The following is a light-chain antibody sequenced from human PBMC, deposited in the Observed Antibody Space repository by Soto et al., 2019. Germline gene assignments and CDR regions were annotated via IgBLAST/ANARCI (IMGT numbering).Light chain of an antibody. V-gene: IGKV1-5*03. CDR2: KAS. CDR1: QIIDNW. J-gene: IGKJ1*01. Sequence: DIQMTQSPSTVSASVGDRVTITCRVSQIIDNWLAWYQQKPGKVPNLLIYKASTLQSGVPSRFRGSGSGTEFTLTISTLQPDDFATYYCQQYKNYRTFGPGTKVDI. CDR3: QQYKNYRT.